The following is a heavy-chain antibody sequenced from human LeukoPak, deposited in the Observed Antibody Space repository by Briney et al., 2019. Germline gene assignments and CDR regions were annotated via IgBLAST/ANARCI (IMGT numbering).Heavy chain of an antibody. D-gene: IGHD3-10*01. J-gene: IGHJ4*02. Sequence: PSETLSLTCAVYGGSFSGYYWSWIRQPPGKGLEWIGEINHSVSTNYNPPLKSRVTISVDTTKNQVSLKLSSVTAADTAVYYCARLGSGSYYKKSFDYWGQGTLVTVSS. V-gene: IGHV4-34*01. CDR2: INHSVST. CDR1: GGSFSGYY. CDR3: ARLGSGSYYKKSFDY.